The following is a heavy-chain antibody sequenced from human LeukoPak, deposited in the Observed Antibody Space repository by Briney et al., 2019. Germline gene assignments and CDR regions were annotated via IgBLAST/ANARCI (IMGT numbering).Heavy chain of an antibody. D-gene: IGHD4-17*01. CDR3: AADYGDYVSPSD. Sequence: GGSLRLSCAASGFNFRDSAMHWVRQPPGKGLEGVAVTSYDGTNKYYADSVKGRFTISRDNSKNTLYLQMNSLRLEDTGVYYCAADYGDYVSPSDWGQGTLVTVSS. CDR2: TSYDGTNK. J-gene: IGHJ4*02. V-gene: IGHV3-30*04. CDR1: GFNFRDSA.